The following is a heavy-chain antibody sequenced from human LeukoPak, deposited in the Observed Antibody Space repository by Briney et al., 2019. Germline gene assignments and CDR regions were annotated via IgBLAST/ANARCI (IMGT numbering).Heavy chain of an antibody. D-gene: IGHD3-22*01. Sequence: GGSLRLSCATSGFTFSSYAMHWVRQAPGKGLEWVAVISYDGSDKYYADSVKGQFTISRDNSKNTLYLQMNSLRAEDTAVYYCARVKRIYDSSGNFDYWGQGTLVTVSS. CDR2: ISYDGSDK. CDR1: GFTFSSYA. V-gene: IGHV3-30-3*01. CDR3: ARVKRIYDSSGNFDY. J-gene: IGHJ4*02.